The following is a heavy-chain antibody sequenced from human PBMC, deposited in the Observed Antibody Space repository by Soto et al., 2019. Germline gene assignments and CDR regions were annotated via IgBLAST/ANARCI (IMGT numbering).Heavy chain of an antibody. D-gene: IGHD2-21*01. CDR3: ARACGGEGYRADQRGELKFLP. Sequence: ASVNVSCKASGYTFTSYGISWVRQAPGQGLEWMGWISAYNGNTNYAQKLQGRVTMTTDTSTSTAYMELRSLRSDDTAVYYCARACGGEGYRADQRGELKFLPSAQGTAVTVAS. CDR2: ISAYNGNT. J-gene: IGHJ5*02. V-gene: IGHV1-18*01. CDR1: GYTFTSYG.